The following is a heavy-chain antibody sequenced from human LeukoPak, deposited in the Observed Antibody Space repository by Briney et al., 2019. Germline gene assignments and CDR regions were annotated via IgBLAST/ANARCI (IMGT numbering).Heavy chain of an antibody. D-gene: IGHD5-18*01. CDR1: GGSFSGYY. CDR2: INHSEST. CDR3: ARGVKPVYSYGLDY. Sequence: PSETLSLTCAVYGGSFSGYYWSWIRQPPGKGLEWIGEINHSESTNYNPSLKSRVTISVDTSKNQFSLKLSSVTAADTAVYYCARGVKPVYSYGLDYWGQGTLVTVSS. J-gene: IGHJ4*02. V-gene: IGHV4-34*01.